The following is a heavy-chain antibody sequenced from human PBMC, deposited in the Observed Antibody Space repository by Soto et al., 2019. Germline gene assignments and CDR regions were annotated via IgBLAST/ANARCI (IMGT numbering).Heavy chain of an antibody. CDR3: AKDLTRQLAYWLDP. J-gene: IGHJ5*02. D-gene: IGHD6-6*01. Sequence: ASVKVSCKASGFSFTGYYIHWLRQAPGQGLEWMGWINAHSGGTEYAQKFQGRVTLTRDTSIATAYLTLTSLASDDTALYYCAKDLTRQLAYWLDPWGQGTQVTVSS. CDR1: GFSFTGYY. CDR2: INAHSGGT. V-gene: IGHV1-2*02.